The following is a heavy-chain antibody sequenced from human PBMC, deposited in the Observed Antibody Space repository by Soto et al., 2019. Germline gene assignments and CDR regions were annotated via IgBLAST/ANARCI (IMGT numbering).Heavy chain of an antibody. CDR3: AKDPRSLIVDSSSSGSEVVDV. Sequence: GGSLRLSCAASGFIFDYYAMSWVRQAPGKGLEWVSTITGSGGDTYYADSIKGRFAISRDNSKNMLYLEMNSLRAEDTAVYYCAKDPRSLIVDSSSSGSEVVDVWGQGTTVTVSS. CDR1: GFIFDYYA. V-gene: IGHV3-23*01. CDR2: ITGSGGDT. J-gene: IGHJ6*02. D-gene: IGHD6-6*01.